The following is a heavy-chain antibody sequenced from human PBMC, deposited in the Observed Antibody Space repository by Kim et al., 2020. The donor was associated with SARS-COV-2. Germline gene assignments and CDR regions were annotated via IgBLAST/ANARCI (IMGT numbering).Heavy chain of an antibody. CDR1: GFTFSSYA. V-gene: IGHV3-64D*06. CDR2: ISSNGGST. Sequence: GGSLRLSCSASGFTFSSYAMHWVRQAPGKGLEYVSAISSNGGSTYYADSVKGRFTISRDNSKNTLYLQMSSLRAEDTAVYYCVKGAIVVVPAAIRPTHYYYYGMDVWGQGTTVTVSS. J-gene: IGHJ6*02. D-gene: IGHD2-2*02. CDR3: VKGAIVVVPAAIRPTHYYYYGMDV.